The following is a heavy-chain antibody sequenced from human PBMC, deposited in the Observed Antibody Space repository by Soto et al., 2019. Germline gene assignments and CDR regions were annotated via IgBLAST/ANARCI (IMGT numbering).Heavy chain of an antibody. CDR1: GGSISSGGYY. Sequence: QVQLQESGPGLVKPSQTLSLTCTVSGGSISSGGYYWSWIRQHPGKGLEWIGYIYYSGSTYYNPSLKSRVTISVDTSKNQFSLKLSSVTAADTAVYYCASLLWFGTTYYYGMDVWGQGTTVTVSS. J-gene: IGHJ6*02. CDR3: ASLLWFGTTYYYGMDV. D-gene: IGHD3-10*01. V-gene: IGHV4-31*03. CDR2: IYYSGST.